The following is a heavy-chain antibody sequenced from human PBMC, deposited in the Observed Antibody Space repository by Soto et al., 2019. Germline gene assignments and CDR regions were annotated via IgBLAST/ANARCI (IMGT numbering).Heavy chain of an antibody. Sequence: SETLSLTCAVYGGSFSGYYWSWIRQPPGKGLEWIGEINHSGSTNYNPSLKSRVTISVDTSKNQFSLKLSSVTAADTAVYYCERGRWTADGSGRGANYYYYYGMDVWGKGTTVTVSS. CDR3: ERGRWTADGSGRGANYYYYYGMDV. D-gene: IGHD3-10*01. CDR1: GGSFSGYY. V-gene: IGHV4-34*01. CDR2: INHSGST. J-gene: IGHJ6*04.